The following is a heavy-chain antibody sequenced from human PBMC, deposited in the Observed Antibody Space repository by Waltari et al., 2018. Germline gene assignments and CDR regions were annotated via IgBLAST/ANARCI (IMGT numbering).Heavy chain of an antibody. Sequence: QVXLVESGXGVVQPGRSXRLSCAASGFTFSSFLIHGVRQAXGXGLEWVXVILXEGNNKXYADSVKGRXTISRDNSENTLYLQMSXXRAEDTAVXYXARXVGDSSSWYLDXWGQGTXVTVSS. CDR1: GFTFSSFL. D-gene: IGHD6-13*01. CDR2: ILXEGNNK. J-gene: IGHJ4*02. CDR3: ARXVGDSSSWYLDX. V-gene: IGHV3-30*15.